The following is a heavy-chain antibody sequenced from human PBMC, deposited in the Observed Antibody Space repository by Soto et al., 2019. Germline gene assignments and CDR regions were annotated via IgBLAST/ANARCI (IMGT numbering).Heavy chain of an antibody. V-gene: IGHV4-59*12. J-gene: IGHJ5*02. CDR3: ARADSSSGYNWFDP. CDR2: IYYSGST. Sequence: SETLSLTCTVSGCSISSYYWSWIRQPPGKGLEWVGDIYYSGSTNYNPSLKSRLTIPVDTSKNKFSLKLSSVTAADTAVYSCARADSSSGYNWFDPWGQGTLVTVSS. D-gene: IGHD6-13*01. CDR1: GCSISSYY.